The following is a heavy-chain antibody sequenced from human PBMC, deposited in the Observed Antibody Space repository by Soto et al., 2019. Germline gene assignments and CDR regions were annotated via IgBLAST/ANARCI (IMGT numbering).Heavy chain of an antibody. CDR1: GFTFSSYA. V-gene: IGHV3-30-3*01. Sequence: GGSLRLSCAASGFTFSSYAMHWVRQAPGKGLEWVAVISYDGSNKYYADSVKGRFTISRDNSKNTLYLQMNSLRAEDTAVYYCARDSIAAADSGLNWFDPWGQGTLVNVSS. CDR3: ARDSIAAADSGLNWFDP. J-gene: IGHJ5*02. D-gene: IGHD6-13*01. CDR2: ISYDGSNK.